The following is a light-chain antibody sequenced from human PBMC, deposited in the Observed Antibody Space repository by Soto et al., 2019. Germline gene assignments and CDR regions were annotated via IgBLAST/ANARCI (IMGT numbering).Light chain of an antibody. J-gene: IGLJ1*01. Sequence: QSALTQPPSASGSPGQSVTISCTGTSSDVGGYKYVSWYQQHPGKAPKLMIFEVNKRPSGVPDRFSGSKSGNTASLTVSGRQAEDEDDYYCSSYAGSNNLGVFGTGTKLTVL. CDR1: SSDVGGYKY. CDR2: EVN. CDR3: SSYAGSNNLGV. V-gene: IGLV2-8*01.